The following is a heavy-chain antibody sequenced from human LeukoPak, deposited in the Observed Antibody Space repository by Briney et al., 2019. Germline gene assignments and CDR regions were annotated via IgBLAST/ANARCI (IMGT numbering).Heavy chain of an antibody. V-gene: IGHV1-8*01. Sequence: GSVKVSCKASGYTFTSYDINWVRQAAGQGLEWMGWMNPNSGNTGYAQKFQGRVTMTRNTSISTAYMELSSLRSEDTAVYYCARGTLAVAGEFDYWGQGTLVTVSS. J-gene: IGHJ4*02. CDR1: GYTFTSYD. CDR3: ARGTLAVAGEFDY. D-gene: IGHD6-19*01. CDR2: MNPNSGNT.